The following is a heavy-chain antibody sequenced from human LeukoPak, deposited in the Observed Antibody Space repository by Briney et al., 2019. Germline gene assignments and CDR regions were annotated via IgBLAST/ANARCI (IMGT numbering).Heavy chain of an antibody. J-gene: IGHJ4*02. CDR1: GFTFDDYA. D-gene: IGHD3-22*01. CDR2: ISWNSGSI. Sequence: PGRSLRLSCAASGFTFDDYAMHWVRQAPGKGLEWVSGISWNSGSIGYADSVKGRFTISRDNAKNSLYLQMNSLRTEDTAVYYCARSITMIKDWGQGTLVTVSS. V-gene: IGHV3-9*01. CDR3: ARSITMIKD.